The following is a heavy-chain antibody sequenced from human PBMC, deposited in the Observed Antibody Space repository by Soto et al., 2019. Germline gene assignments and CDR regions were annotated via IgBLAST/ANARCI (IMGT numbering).Heavy chain of an antibody. Sequence: QVQLVESGGGVVQPGRSLRLSCAASGFTFSSYGMHWVRQAPGKWLEWVAVISYDGSNKYYADSVKGRFTISRDNSKNTLYLQMNSLRAEDTAVYYCAKDKGYSSSWYNYWGQGTLVTVSS. D-gene: IGHD6-13*01. J-gene: IGHJ4*02. CDR2: ISYDGSNK. V-gene: IGHV3-30*18. CDR1: GFTFSSYG. CDR3: AKDKGYSSSWYNY.